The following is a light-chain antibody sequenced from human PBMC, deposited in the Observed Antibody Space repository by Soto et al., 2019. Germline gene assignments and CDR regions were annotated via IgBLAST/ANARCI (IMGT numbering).Light chain of an antibody. Sequence: EIVLTQSPGTLSLSPGERATLSCRASQSVSSSYLAWYQHKPGQAPRLLIYGASSRATGIPDRFSGSGSGRAFTLTISRLAPEDFAVYYCQQYGSSPHTFGQGTKLEIK. CDR2: GAS. J-gene: IGKJ2*01. CDR1: QSVSSSY. CDR3: QQYGSSPHT. V-gene: IGKV3-20*01.